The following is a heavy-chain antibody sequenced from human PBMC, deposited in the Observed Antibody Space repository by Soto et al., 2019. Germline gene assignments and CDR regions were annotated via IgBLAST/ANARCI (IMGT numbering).Heavy chain of an antibody. Sequence: ASVKVSWKASGYTFTGYAMHWVRQAPGQRLEWMGWINAGNGNTKYSQKFQGRVTITRDTSASAAYMELSSLSSEDTAVYYCARAVAVPADLDYWGQGTLVTVSS. D-gene: IGHD6-19*01. CDR2: INAGNGNT. V-gene: IGHV1-3*01. CDR1: GYTFTGYA. J-gene: IGHJ4*02. CDR3: ARAVAVPADLDY.